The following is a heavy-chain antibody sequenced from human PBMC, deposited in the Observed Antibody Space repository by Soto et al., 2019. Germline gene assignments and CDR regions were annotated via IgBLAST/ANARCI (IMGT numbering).Heavy chain of an antibody. CDR2: IYWDEDK. CDR1: GFSLTSSGAC. CDR3: AHAQAGHLRQDPFDS. Sequence: QITLKESGPPLLKPTQTLTLTCSFSGFSLTSSGACVGWSRQPPGKALERLAVIYWDEDKRYSPSLRSRLTITQHTSKNQVVLTMTHQAPPDTATYFCAHAQAGHLRQDPFDSWGQGTLVTVSS. D-gene: IGHD6-13*01. J-gene: IGHJ4*02. V-gene: IGHV2-5*02.